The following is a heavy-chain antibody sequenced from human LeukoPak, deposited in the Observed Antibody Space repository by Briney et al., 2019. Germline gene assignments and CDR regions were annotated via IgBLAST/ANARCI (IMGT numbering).Heavy chain of an antibody. Sequence: SETLSLTCTVSGGSISSYYWSWIRQPPGKGLEWIGYIYYSGSTNYNPSLKSRVTISVDTSKNQFSLNLSSLTAADTAVYYCARDYRGTYPPGYFDYWGQGTLVTVSS. J-gene: IGHJ4*02. V-gene: IGHV4-59*12. CDR2: IYYSGST. CDR3: ARDYRGTYPPGYFDY. CDR1: GGSISSYY. D-gene: IGHD3-16*02.